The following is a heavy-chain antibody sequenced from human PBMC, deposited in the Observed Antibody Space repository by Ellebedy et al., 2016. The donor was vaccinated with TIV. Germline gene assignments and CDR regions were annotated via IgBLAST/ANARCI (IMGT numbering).Heavy chain of an antibody. J-gene: IGHJ4*02. V-gene: IGHV3-7*01. CDR1: GFTFSSSW. CDR3: ARVVGILTGYYY. CDR2: IKQDGSER. Sequence: GESLKISCAASGFTFSSSWMSWVRQAPGKGLEWVANIKQDGSERYYVDSVRGRFTISRDNAKNSLYLQLNSLRAEDTAVYYCARVVGILTGYYYWGQGTLVTVSS. D-gene: IGHD3-9*01.